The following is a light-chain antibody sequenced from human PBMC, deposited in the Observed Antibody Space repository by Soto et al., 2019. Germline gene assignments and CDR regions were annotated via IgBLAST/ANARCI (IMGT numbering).Light chain of an antibody. Sequence: DIQMTQSPSTLSASVGDRVTITCRASQSIGVWLAWYQQKPGPAPKLLIYKTSTLDSGVPLRFSGSGSGTEFTLTIRSLQPDDFATYYCQQYINDFRTFGQGTKVEIK. CDR1: QSIGVW. CDR2: KTS. CDR3: QQYINDFRT. J-gene: IGKJ1*01. V-gene: IGKV1-5*03.